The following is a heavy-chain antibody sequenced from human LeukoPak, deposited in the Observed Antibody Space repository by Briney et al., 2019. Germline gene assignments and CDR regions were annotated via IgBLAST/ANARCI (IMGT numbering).Heavy chain of an antibody. Sequence: PSETLSLTCTVSGGSISSSNYYWRWIRQPPGKGLEWIGSIHYRGNTYYNPSLKSRVTISVDTSKNQFSLKLSSVTAADTAVYYCARSAPRYCSSTSCYGGLLEFDPWGQGTLVTVSS. V-gene: IGHV4-39*01. D-gene: IGHD2-2*01. CDR3: ARSAPRYCSSTSCYGGLLEFDP. CDR1: GGSISSSNYY. J-gene: IGHJ5*02. CDR2: IHYRGNT.